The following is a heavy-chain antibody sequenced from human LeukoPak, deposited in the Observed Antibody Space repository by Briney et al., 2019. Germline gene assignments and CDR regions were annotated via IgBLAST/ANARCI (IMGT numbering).Heavy chain of an antibody. J-gene: IGHJ4*02. Sequence: PGGSLRLSCAASGFTFSSYAMSWVRQAPGKGLEWVSTISGSYGSTYYADSVKGRFTISRHSSKNTLYLQMDSLRAEDTAVYYCAEGPMTTVTTGNIDYWGQGTLVTVSS. V-gene: IGHV3-23*01. D-gene: IGHD4-17*01. CDR2: ISGSYGST. CDR3: AEGPMTTVTTGNIDY. CDR1: GFTFSSYA.